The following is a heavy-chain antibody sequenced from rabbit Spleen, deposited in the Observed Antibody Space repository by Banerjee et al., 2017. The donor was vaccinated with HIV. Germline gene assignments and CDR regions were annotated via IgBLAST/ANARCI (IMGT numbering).Heavy chain of an antibody. Sequence: QSLEESGGDLVKPGASLTLTCTASGFTISSSDWIYWVRQAPGKGLEWIACIDTNNGDTDYANWPKGRFTISKTSSTTVTLQMTSLTAADTATYFCARNYVNAFDPWGPGTLVT. CDR1: GFTISSSDW. D-gene: IGHD1-1*01. CDR2: IDTNNGDT. J-gene: IGHJ2*01. CDR3: ARNYVNAFDP. V-gene: IGHV1S40*01.